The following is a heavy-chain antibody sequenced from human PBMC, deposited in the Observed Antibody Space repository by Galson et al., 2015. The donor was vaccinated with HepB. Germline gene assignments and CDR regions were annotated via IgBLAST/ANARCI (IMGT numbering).Heavy chain of an antibody. CDR1: GFTFSSYA. D-gene: IGHD1-20*01. J-gene: IGHJ3*02. CDR3: ARDGYNWNDDPDDAFDI. CDR2: ISYDGSNK. Sequence: SLRLSCAASGFTFSSYAMHWVRQAPGKGLEWVAVISYDGSNKYYADSVKGRFTISRDNSKNTLYLQMNSLRAEDTAVYYCARDGYNWNDDPDDAFDIWGQGTMVTVSS. V-gene: IGHV3-30-3*01.